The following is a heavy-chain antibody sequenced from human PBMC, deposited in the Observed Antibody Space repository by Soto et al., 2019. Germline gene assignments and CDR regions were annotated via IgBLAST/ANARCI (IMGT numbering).Heavy chain of an antibody. Sequence: EVVLLESGGDLVRPGGSLRLSCEASGFTFRQYTMNWVRQAPGQGLEWVSGIYGSATGIYYADSVRGRFTISRDNSRNTVYLQMNSLRAEDTAVYYCAKDRHPDGRLDIDLWGQGTRVTVSS. CDR3: AKDRHPDGRLDIDL. V-gene: IGHV3-23*01. D-gene: IGHD3-3*01. J-gene: IGHJ4*02. CDR1: GFTFRQYT. CDR2: IYGSATGI.